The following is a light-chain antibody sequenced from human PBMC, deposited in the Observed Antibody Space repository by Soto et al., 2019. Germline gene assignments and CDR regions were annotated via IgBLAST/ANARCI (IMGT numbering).Light chain of an antibody. CDR3: SSYAGSNNVV. CDR2: EVS. CDR1: SSDVCGYHY. V-gene: IGLV2-8*01. Sequence: QSVLTQPPSASGSPGQSVTISCTGTSSDVCGYHYVSWYQQHPGKAPKLMLYEVSTRPSGVPDRFSGSKSGNTASLAVSGLQADDEADYYCSSYAGSNNVVFGGGTKLTVL. J-gene: IGLJ2*01.